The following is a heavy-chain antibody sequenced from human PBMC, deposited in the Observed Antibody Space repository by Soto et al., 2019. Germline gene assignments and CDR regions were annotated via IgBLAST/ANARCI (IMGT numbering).Heavy chain of an antibody. CDR1: GGSFSGYY. CDR2: INHSGST. J-gene: IGHJ4*02. V-gene: IGHV4-34*01. D-gene: IGHD3-22*01. CDR3: ARVWGADYYDSSGYYGLFDY. Sequence: LSLTCAVYGGSFSGYYWSWIRQPPGKGLEWIGEINHSGSTNYNPSLKSRVTISVDTSKNQFSLKLSSVTAADTAVYYCARVWGADYYDSSGYYGLFDYWGQGTLVTVSS.